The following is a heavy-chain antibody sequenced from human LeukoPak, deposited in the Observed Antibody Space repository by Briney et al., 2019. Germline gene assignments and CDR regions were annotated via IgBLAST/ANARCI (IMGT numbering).Heavy chain of an antibody. CDR2: IYHSGST. D-gene: IGHD6-6*01. J-gene: IGHJ3*02. V-gene: IGHV4-30-2*01. CDR3: ARTSIAARRANAFDI. Sequence: SETLSLTCAVSGGSISSGGYSWSWIRQPPGKGLEWIGYIYHSGSTYYNPSLKSRVTISVDRSNNQFSLKLSSVTAADTAVYYCARTSIAARRANAFDIWGQGTMVTVSS. CDR1: GGSISSGGYS.